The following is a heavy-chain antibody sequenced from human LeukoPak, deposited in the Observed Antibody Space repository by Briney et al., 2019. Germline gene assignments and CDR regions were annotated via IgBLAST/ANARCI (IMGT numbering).Heavy chain of an antibody. CDR1: GFTFSSYG. D-gene: IGHD1-26*01. J-gene: IGHJ4*02. CDR2: IWYDGINK. CDR3: ARGMVGATYFDH. Sequence: GGSLRRSCSGYGFTFSSYGMHWVRQAPGKGLEWGAVIWYDGINKYYADYVKVRFTIDRDNSKDTLYLQMNGLGAEDTAVYYCARGMVGATYFDHWGQGTLVTVSS. V-gene: IGHV3-33*01.